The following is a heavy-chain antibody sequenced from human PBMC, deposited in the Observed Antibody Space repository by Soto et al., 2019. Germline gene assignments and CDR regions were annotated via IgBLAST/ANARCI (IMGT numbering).Heavy chain of an antibody. V-gene: IGHV4-34*01. CDR1: GGSFSGYY. Sequence: PSETLSLTCAVYGGSFSGYYWSWIRQPPGKGLEWIGEINHSGSTNYNPSLKSRVTISVDTSKNQFSLKLSSVTAADTAVYYCARVPYSSSPRNWFDPWGQGTLVTVSS. J-gene: IGHJ5*02. CDR2: INHSGST. CDR3: ARVPYSSSPRNWFDP. D-gene: IGHD6-6*01.